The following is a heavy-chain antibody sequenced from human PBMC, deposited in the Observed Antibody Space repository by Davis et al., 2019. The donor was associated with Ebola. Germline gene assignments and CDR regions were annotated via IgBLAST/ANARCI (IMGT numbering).Heavy chain of an antibody. Sequence: GESLKISCAASGFTVSSNYMSRVRQAPGKGLEWVSVIYSGGSTYYADSVKGRFTISRDNSKNTLYLQMNSLRAEDTAVYYCARVGPAAVTRAFDIWGQGTMVTVSS. J-gene: IGHJ3*02. D-gene: IGHD6-13*01. CDR3: ARVGPAAVTRAFDI. V-gene: IGHV3-66*01. CDR1: GFTVSSNY. CDR2: IYSGGST.